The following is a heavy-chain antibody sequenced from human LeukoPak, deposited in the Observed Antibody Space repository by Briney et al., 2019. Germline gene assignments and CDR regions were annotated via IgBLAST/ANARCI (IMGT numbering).Heavy chain of an antibody. CDR1: GGSISGSSYY. CDR2: IYYSGST. D-gene: IGHD5-18*01. Sequence: SETLSLTCTVSGGSISGSSYYWGWIRQPPGKGLEWIGSIYYSGSTYYNPSLKSRVTISVDTSKNQFSLKLSSVTAADTAVYYCARRGTKIQLWLGVGEYYFDYWGQGTLVTVSS. V-gene: IGHV4-39*01. CDR3: ARRGTKIQLWLGVGEYYFDY. J-gene: IGHJ4*02.